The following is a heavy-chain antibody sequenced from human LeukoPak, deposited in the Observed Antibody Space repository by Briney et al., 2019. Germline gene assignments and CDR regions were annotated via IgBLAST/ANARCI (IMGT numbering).Heavy chain of an antibody. Sequence: GGSLRLSCAASGFTFSSYAMSWARQAPGKGLEWVSAISGSGGSTYYADSVKGRFTISRDNSKNTLYLQMNSLRAEDTAVYYCAKDLEWLLTVPYFDYWGQGTLVTVSS. CDR3: AKDLEWLLTVPYFDY. J-gene: IGHJ4*02. CDR2: ISGSGGST. CDR1: GFTFSSYA. V-gene: IGHV3-23*01. D-gene: IGHD3-3*01.